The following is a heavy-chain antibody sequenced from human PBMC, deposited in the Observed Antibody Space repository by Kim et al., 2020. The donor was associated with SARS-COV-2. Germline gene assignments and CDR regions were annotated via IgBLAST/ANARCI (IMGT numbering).Heavy chain of an antibody. J-gene: IGHJ4*01. Sequence: SETLSLTCTVSGGSVSSGSYYWSWIRQPPGKGLEWIGYIYYSGITNYNPSLKSRVTISVDTSKNQFSLKLSSVTAADTAVYYSARSTWGIAALPHDYCG. V-gene: IGHV4-61*01. CDR1: GGSVSSGSYY. CDR3: ARSTWGIAALPHDY. CDR2: IYYSGIT. D-gene: IGHD6-13*01.